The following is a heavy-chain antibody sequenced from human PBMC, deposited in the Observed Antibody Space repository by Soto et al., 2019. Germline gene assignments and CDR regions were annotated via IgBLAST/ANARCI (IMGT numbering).Heavy chain of an antibody. D-gene: IGHD3-22*01. Sequence: SEKVSVKVSGYTLTEVSMHWVRQAPGKELEWMGGFDPEDGETIYAQKFQGRVTMTEDTSTDTAYMELSSLRSEDTAVYYCATDWKYYYDSSGFDYWGQGTLVTVSS. CDR2: FDPEDGET. CDR3: ATDWKYYYDSSGFDY. CDR1: GYTLTEVS. J-gene: IGHJ4*02. V-gene: IGHV1-24*01.